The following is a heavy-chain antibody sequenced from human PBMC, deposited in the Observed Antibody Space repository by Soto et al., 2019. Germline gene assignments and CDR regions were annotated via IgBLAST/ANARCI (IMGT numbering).Heavy chain of an antibody. D-gene: IGHD3-22*01. CDR3: ARLGGYDAHYFGMDV. CDR1: GYTFTNYW. J-gene: IGHJ6*02. V-gene: IGHV5-10-1*01. CDR2: IDPSDSYT. Sequence: GESLKISCEASGYTFTNYWISWVHQMPGKGLEWVGNIDPSDSYTNYSPSFQGHVTISADKSISTAYLQWSSLMASDTAMYYCARLGGYDAHYFGMDVWGQGTTVTVSS.